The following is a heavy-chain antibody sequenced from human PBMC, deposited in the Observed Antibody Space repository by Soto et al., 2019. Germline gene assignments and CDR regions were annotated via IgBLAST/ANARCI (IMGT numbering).Heavy chain of an antibody. Sequence: GGSLRLSCAASGFTFSSYSMNWVRQAPGKGLEWISYITSSSDIVQYADSVKGRFTISRDNAKSSLYLQMNSLRAEDTAVYYCARDLLWAFDIWGQGTMVTVS. CDR2: ITSSSDIV. J-gene: IGHJ3*02. CDR3: ARDLLWAFDI. CDR1: GFTFSSYS. V-gene: IGHV3-48*01.